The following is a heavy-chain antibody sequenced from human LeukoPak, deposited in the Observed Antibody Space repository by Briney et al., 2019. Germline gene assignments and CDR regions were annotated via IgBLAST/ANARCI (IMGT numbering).Heavy chain of an antibody. CDR3: ARADGDY. V-gene: IGHV4-34*01. CDR1: GGSFSGYY. J-gene: IGHJ4*02. Sequence: SETLSLTCAVYGGSFSGYYWSWIRQPPGEGLEWIGEINHSGSTNYNPSLKSRVTISVDTSKNQFSLKLSSVTAADTAVYYCARADGDYWGQGTLVTVSS. D-gene: IGHD5-24*01. CDR2: INHSGST.